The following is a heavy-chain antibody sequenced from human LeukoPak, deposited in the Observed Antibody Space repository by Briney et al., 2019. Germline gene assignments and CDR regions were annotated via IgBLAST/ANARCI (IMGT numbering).Heavy chain of an antibody. V-gene: IGHV1-2*02. CDR3: AAVSSGWSDDSLDI. D-gene: IGHD6-19*01. CDR1: GYTFTDYY. J-gene: IGHJ3*02. CDR2: INPNGGGT. Sequence: ASVRVSCKASGYTFTDYYIHWVRQAPGQGLQWMGWINPNGGGTNYEEEFRGRVTMTRDTSLSTAYMDLSSLTSDDTAVYYCAAVSSGWSDDSLDIWGQGTMVTVSS.